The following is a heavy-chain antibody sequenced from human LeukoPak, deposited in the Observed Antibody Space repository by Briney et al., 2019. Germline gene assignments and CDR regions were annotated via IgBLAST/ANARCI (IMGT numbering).Heavy chain of an antibody. CDR3: ARGRTFDN. J-gene: IGHJ4*02. Sequence: SETLSLTCTVSGGSISSYYWSWVRQPPGKGLEWIGNIYDRGSTKYNPSLKSRVTISVDTSKNQFSLRLSSVTAADTAVYYCARGRTFDNWGQGTLATVSS. CDR2: IYDRGST. CDR1: GGSISSYY. V-gene: IGHV4-59*01.